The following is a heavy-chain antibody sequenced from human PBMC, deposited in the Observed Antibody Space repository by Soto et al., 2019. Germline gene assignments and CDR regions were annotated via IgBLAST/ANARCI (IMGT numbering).Heavy chain of an antibody. CDR3: ARVDGFGVVTQFMDL. D-gene: IGHD3-3*01. J-gene: IGHJ4*02. V-gene: IGHV4-39*01. CDR2: IHYSGST. CDR1: GDSINSGHYH. Sequence: QLHLQESGPGLVKPSETLSLICAVSGDSINSGHYHWGWIRQPPGKGLEWVATIHYSGSTHYNPSIRTRVTISVDTSKSQFPLTLSSVTAADTAVYYCARVDGFGVVTQFMDLWGQGTLVTVSS.